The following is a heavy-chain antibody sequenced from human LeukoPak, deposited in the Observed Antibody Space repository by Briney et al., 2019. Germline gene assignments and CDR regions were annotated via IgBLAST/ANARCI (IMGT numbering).Heavy chain of an antibody. D-gene: IGHD2-2*01. CDR3: VRDPKYCSSASCFDY. V-gene: IGHV3-23*01. CDR2: IGAIITNT. Sequence: GGSLRLSCAASGFTFSSYAMSWVRQAPGKGLEWVSAIGAIITNTYYADSVKGRFTISRDNSKNTLYLQMNSLRAEDTAIYYCVRDPKYCSSASCFDYWGQGTLVTVSS. J-gene: IGHJ4*02. CDR1: GFTFSSYA.